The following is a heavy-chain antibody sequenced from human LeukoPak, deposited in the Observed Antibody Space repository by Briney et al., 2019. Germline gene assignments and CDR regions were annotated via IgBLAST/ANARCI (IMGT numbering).Heavy chain of an antibody. J-gene: IGHJ6*04. Sequence: GGSLRLSCVVSRFNLDDYAMHWVRQAPGKGLEWVSLISVGGDNRYYADSVKGRFTISRDNSKKSLYLQMNSLRTEDTALYFCAKEVASIPYYYYGMDVWGEGTTVTVAS. V-gene: IGHV3-43*02. CDR2: ISVGGDNR. CDR1: RFNLDDYA. D-gene: IGHD2-21*01. CDR3: AKEVASIPYYYYGMDV.